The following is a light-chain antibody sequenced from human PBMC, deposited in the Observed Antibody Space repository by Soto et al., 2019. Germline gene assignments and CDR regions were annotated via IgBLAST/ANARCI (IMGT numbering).Light chain of an antibody. J-gene: IGKJ4*01. CDR3: QQYYSYPT. CDR2: AAS. V-gene: IGKV1-8*01. Sequence: AIRMTQSPSSLSASTGDRVTITCRASQGISSYLAWYQQKPGKAPKLLIYAASTLQSGVPSTFSGSGSGTAFTLTISCLQSEDFATYYCQQYYSYPTFGGGTKVEIK. CDR1: QGISSY.